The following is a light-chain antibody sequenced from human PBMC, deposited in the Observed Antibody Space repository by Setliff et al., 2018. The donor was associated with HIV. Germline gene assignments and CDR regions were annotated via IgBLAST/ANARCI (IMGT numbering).Light chain of an antibody. CDR3: SSFTTGATVM. Sequence: QSALAQPRSVSGSPGQSVTISCTGTSSDVGGYNYVSWYQHLPGKAPKLMIYDVTKRPSGVPDRFSGSKSGSTASLTISGLQAEDEADYYCSSFTTGATVMFGGGTKGTVL. CDR2: DVT. CDR1: SSDVGGYNY. V-gene: IGLV2-11*01. J-gene: IGLJ3*02.